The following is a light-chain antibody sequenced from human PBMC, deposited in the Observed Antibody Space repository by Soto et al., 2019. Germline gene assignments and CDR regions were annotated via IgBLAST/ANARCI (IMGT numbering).Light chain of an antibody. CDR3: QQRHMWPIT. CDR2: GAS. J-gene: IGKJ5*01. CDR1: QSVSSSY. V-gene: IGKV3D-20*02. Sequence: EIVLTQSPGTMSLSPGERVTLSCRASQSVSSSYLAWYQQKPGQAPRLLIYGASSRASGIPPRFSGSGSGTDFTLTISSLEPEDSAVYYCQQRHMWPITFGQGTRLEIK.